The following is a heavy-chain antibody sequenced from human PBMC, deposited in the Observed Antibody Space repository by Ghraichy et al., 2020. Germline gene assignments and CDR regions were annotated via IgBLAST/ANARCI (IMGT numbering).Heavy chain of an antibody. CDR3: ARGGNSRVQLWFQPYYFDY. Sequence: ASVKVSCKASGYTFTGYYMHWVRQAPGQGLEWMGWINPNSGGTNYAQKFQGRVTMTRDTSISTAYMELSRLRSDDTAVYYCARGGNSRVQLWFQPYYFDYWGQGTLVTVSS. CDR1: GYTFTGYY. J-gene: IGHJ4*02. V-gene: IGHV1-2*02. D-gene: IGHD5-18*01. CDR2: INPNSGGT.